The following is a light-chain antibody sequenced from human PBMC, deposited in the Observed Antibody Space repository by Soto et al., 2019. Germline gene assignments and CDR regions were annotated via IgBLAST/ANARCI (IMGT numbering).Light chain of an antibody. CDR2: EVY. J-gene: IGLJ2*01. V-gene: IGLV2-14*01. Sequence: QSALTQPASVSGSRGQSITISCTGIGTSSDVRDYNFVSWYQHHPGKAPQLLIYEVYNRPSGVSARFSGSKSVNTASLTISGLQAEDEADYYCSSYTGSTTHVLFGGGTKVTVL. CDR1: SSDVRDYNF. CDR3: SSYTGSTTHVL.